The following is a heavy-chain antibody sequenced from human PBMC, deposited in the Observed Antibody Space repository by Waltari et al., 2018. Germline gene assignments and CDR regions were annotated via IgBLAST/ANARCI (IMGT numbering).Heavy chain of an antibody. CDR1: GYTFITYE. CDR2: VNPHSGAT. D-gene: IGHD2-21*01. Sequence: QVQLVQSGAEVLKPGASVKVSCQASGYTFITYEINWVRQATGQGLEWLGWVNPHSGATAYAKKFQGRITMTWDTSMSTAYMELSNLRSDDTAVLYCARGRDVFANFDYNWFDPWGQGTLVTVSS. V-gene: IGHV1-8*02. CDR3: ARGRDVFANFDYNWFDP. J-gene: IGHJ5*02.